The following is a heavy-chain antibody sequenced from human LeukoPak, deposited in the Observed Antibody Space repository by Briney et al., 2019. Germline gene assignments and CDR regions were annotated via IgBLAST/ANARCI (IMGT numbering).Heavy chain of an antibody. V-gene: IGHV4-59*01. Sequence: ETLSLTCTVSGGSISSYYWSWIRQPPGKGLEWIGYIYYSGSTNYNPSLKSRVTISVDTSKNQFSLKLSSVTAADTAVYYCARERNDLGYCSGGSCYSAGNWFDPWGQGTLVTVSS. CDR3: ARERNDLGYCSGGSCYSAGNWFDP. D-gene: IGHD2-15*01. CDR1: GGSISSYY. CDR2: IYYSGST. J-gene: IGHJ5*02.